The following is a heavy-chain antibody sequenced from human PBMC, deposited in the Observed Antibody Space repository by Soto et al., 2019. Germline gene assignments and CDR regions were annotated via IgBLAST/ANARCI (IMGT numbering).Heavy chain of an antibody. J-gene: IGHJ6*02. CDR3: AKVDSGDYGLPESYYGMDV. CDR2: MNPNSGNT. V-gene: IGHV1-8*01. CDR1: GYTFTSYD. D-gene: IGHD4-17*01. Sequence: GASVKVSCKASGYTFTSYDINWVRQATGQGFEYLGWMNPNSGNTGYVKKFQGRVTMTRDTSMSTAYMELSSLRSEDTAVYYCAKVDSGDYGLPESYYGMDVWGQGTKVTVSS.